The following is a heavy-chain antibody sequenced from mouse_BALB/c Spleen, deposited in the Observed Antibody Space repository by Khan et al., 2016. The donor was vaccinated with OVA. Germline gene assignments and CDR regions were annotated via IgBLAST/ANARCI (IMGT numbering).Heavy chain of an antibody. Sequence: QVQLQQSGAELARPGASVKLSCKASGYTFTDYYINWMRQRTGQGLEWIGEIYPGSDNIFYNEKFKGKATLTADTSSSTAYMQLSSLTSEDSAVYFCAREWAAWFPYWGQGTLVTVSA. V-gene: IGHV1-77*01. CDR2: IYPGSDNI. J-gene: IGHJ3*01. CDR1: GYTFTDYY. CDR3: AREWAAWFPY.